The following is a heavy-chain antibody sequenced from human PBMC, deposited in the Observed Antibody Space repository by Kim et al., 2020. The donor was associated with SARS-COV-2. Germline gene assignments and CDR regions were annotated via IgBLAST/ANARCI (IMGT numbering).Heavy chain of an antibody. CDR3: AREDVENDY. CDR2: GNT. V-gene: IGHV1-8*01. D-gene: IGHD3-16*01. J-gene: IGHJ4*02. Sequence: GNTGYAQKFQGRVTMTRNTSISTAYMELSSLRSEDTAVYYCAREDVENDYWGQGTLVTVSS.